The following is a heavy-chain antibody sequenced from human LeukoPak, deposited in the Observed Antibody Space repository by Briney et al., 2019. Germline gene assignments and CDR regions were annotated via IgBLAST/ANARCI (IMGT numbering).Heavy chain of an antibody. CDR2: ISSSSSYI. V-gene: IGHV3-21*01. J-gene: IGHJ4*02. CDR1: GFTFDEYA. Sequence: GGSLRLSCAASGFTFDEYAMHWVRQAPGKGLEWVSSISSSSSYIYYADSVKGRFTISRDNAKNSLYLQMNSLRAEDTAVYYCAREIAAAGTIFDYWGQGTLVTVSS. D-gene: IGHD6-13*01. CDR3: AREIAAAGTIFDY.